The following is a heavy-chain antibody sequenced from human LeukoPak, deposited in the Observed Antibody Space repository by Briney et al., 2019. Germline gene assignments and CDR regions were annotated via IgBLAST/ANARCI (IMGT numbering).Heavy chain of an antibody. CDR2: ISSASNTI. Sequence: GGSLRLSCAASGFSFSSYSMNWVRQAPGKGLEWVSYISSASNTIYYADSVKGRFTISRDNAKNSLYLQMNSLRAEDTAFYHCARDRCSSTSCYNTPNWFDPWGQGTLVTVSS. V-gene: IGHV3-48*01. J-gene: IGHJ5*02. CDR1: GFSFSSYS. D-gene: IGHD2-2*02. CDR3: ARDRCSSTSCYNTPNWFDP.